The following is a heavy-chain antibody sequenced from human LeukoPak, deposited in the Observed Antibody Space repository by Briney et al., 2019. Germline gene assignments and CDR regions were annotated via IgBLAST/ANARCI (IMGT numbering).Heavy chain of an antibody. V-gene: IGHV1-18*01. J-gene: IGHJ4*02. CDR1: GYTFTIYG. CDR3: AKDEAVLRAQGYSSGWSDY. Sequence: ASVKVSCKASGYTFTIYGISWVRQAPGQGLEWMGWISAYNGNTNYAQKLQGRVTMTTDTSMSTAYMELRSLRSDDTAIYYCAKDEAVLRAQGYSSGWSDYWGQGTLVTVSS. CDR2: ISAYNGNT. D-gene: IGHD6-19*01.